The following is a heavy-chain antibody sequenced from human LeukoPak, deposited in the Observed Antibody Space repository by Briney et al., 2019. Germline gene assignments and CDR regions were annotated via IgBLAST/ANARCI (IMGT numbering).Heavy chain of an antibody. Sequence: GGSLRLSCTASGFTFSDYYMNWVRQAPGKGLEWISYISPKSETKYYADSVKGRFTISRDNAENSLYLQMNSLRAEDTAVYYCARDLAEDMVRGVITDYWGQGTLVTVSS. D-gene: IGHD3-10*01. CDR1: GFTFSDYY. CDR2: ISPKSETK. CDR3: ARDLAEDMVRGVITDY. V-gene: IGHV3-11*01. J-gene: IGHJ4*02.